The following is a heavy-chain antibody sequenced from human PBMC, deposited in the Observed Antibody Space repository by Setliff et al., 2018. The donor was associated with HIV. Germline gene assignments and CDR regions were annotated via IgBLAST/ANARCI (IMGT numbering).Heavy chain of an antibody. Sequence: PSETLSLTCTVSGGSMSGHYWSWIRQPPGKGLEWIGEIYHSGSTNYNPSLKSRVTISVATSKNQFSLKLNSVTTADTAVYYCARVSTDYVWGSFLSSGPYYFDFWGQGALVTVSS. V-gene: IGHV4-59*11. CDR2: IYHSGST. J-gene: IGHJ4*02. CDR1: GGSMSGHY. D-gene: IGHD3-16*01. CDR3: ARVSTDYVWGSFLSSGPYYFDF.